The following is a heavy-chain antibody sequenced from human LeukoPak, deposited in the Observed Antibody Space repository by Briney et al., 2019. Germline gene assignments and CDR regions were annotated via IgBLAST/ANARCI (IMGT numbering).Heavy chain of an antibody. J-gene: IGHJ4*02. Sequence: ASVKVSCKASGFTFTDHYMHWLRQAPGQGLEWMGWIKPDTVATNYAQKFQGRFSMSRDVSISTVYMELSSLTSDDTAMYYCARDHDYSPDYWGQGTLVTVSA. CDR2: IKPDTVAT. V-gene: IGHV1-2*02. CDR3: ARDHDYSPDY. D-gene: IGHD4-11*01. CDR1: GFTFTDHY.